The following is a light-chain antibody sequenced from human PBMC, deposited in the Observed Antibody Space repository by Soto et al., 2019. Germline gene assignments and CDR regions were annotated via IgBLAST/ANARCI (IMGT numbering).Light chain of an antibody. CDR3: AAWDGSLNGYV. CDR2: NNN. Sequence: LTQPPPASETPRQRVTISFSGGSSNIGTNAVNWYPQLPGTAPKLLIYNNNQRPSGVPDRFSGSKSGTSASLAISGLQSEDEADYYCAAWDGSLNGYVFGTGPKVTVL. CDR1: SSNIGTNA. V-gene: IGLV1-44*01. J-gene: IGLJ1*01.